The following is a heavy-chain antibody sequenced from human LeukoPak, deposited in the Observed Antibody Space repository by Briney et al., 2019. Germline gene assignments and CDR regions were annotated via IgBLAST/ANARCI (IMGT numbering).Heavy chain of an antibody. D-gene: IGHD2-2*01. CDR3: AREGYCSSTSCLRELDY. V-gene: IGHV3-23*01. CDR1: GFTFSSYA. J-gene: IGHJ4*02. Sequence: GGSLRLSCAASGFTFSSYAMSWVRQAPGKGLEWVSAISGNGVSTNYADSVRGRFTISRDNSKNTLYLQMNSLRAEDTAVYYCAREGYCSSTSCLRELDYWGQGTLVTVSS. CDR2: ISGNGVST.